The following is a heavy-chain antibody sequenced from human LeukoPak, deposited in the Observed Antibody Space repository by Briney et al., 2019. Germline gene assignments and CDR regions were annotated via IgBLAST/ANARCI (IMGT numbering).Heavy chain of an antibody. CDR1: GFPFRDYV. V-gene: IGHV3-48*02. D-gene: IGHD2-21*02. CDR2: INHNAGLI. CDR3: AADSDWAFHY. J-gene: IGHJ4*02. Sequence: PGGSLRLSCAASGFPFRDYVMSWVRQAPGKELEWVSYINHNAGLIYYADSVKGRFTISRDNCKNSLYLQMNSLRDEDTAVYYWAADSDWAFHYWGQGTRVTVSS.